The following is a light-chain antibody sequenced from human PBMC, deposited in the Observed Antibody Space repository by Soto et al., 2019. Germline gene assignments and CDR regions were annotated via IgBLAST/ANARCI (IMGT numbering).Light chain of an antibody. V-gene: IGKV1-9*01. CDR1: QGISSY. CDR3: QQLNSYPLT. J-gene: IGKJ3*01. Sequence: DIQLTQSPSFLSASVGDRVTITCRASQGISSYLAWYQQKPGKAPKLLIYAASTLQSGVPSRVSGSGSGTESTLTISSLQPEDFATYYCQQLNSYPLTFGPGTKVDIK. CDR2: AAS.